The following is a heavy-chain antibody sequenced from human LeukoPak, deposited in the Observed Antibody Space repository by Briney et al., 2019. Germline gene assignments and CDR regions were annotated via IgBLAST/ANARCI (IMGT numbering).Heavy chain of an antibody. D-gene: IGHD3-3*01. Sequence: PSETLSLTCVAHGGSFSGYYWNWMRQPPGKGLEWIGEINHSGSTNYAPSLKNRVIILVDTSKNQFSLKLSSVTAADTAVYYCARFWRRAYWFDPWGQGTLVTVSS. V-gene: IGHV4-34*01. CDR2: INHSGST. J-gene: IGHJ5*02. CDR3: ARFWRRAYWFDP. CDR1: GGSFSGYY.